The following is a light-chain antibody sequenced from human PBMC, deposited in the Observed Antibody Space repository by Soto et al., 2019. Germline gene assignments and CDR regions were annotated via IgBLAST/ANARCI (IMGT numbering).Light chain of an antibody. J-gene: IGLJ1*01. V-gene: IGLV2-8*01. CDR2: EVS. Sequence: QSVLTQPPSESGCPGQTITISCSGTSSDTGDYNYVSWYQQHPGKAPKLMIYEVSKRPSGVPDRFSGSKSGNTASLTVSGLQSEDEADYYCSLYAGSDNYVFGAGTKVTVL. CDR1: SSDTGDYNY. CDR3: SLYAGSDNYV.